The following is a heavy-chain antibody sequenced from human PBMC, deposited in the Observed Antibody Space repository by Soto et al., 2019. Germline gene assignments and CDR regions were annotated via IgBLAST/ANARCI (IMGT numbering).Heavy chain of an antibody. CDR2: IGAYNGHT. CDR3: AREDYYDSSGYLPVRYYFGMDV. CDR1: GYTFTNSG. J-gene: IGHJ6*02. V-gene: IGHV1-18*01. Sequence: ASVKGSCKASGYTFTNSGISWVRQAPGQGLEWMGWIGAYNGHTKYAQKLQGRVTMTTDTSTSTAYMELRSLKSDDTAVYYCAREDYYDSSGYLPVRYYFGMDVWGQGTTVTVSS. D-gene: IGHD3-22*01.